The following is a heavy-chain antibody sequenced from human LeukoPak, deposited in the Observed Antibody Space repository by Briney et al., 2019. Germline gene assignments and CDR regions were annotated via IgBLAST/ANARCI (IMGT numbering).Heavy chain of an antibody. CDR1: GYTFTSYG. CDR2: IGANNGKT. D-gene: IGHD3-10*01. V-gene: IGHV1-18*01. CDR3: ARALYYYGSGSYYTSPNYYGMDV. J-gene: IGHJ6*02. Sequence: ASVKVSCKASGYTFTSYGISWVRQAPGQGLEWMGWIGANNGKTNYAQKLQGRVTMTTDTSTSTAYMELRSLRSDDTAVYYCARALYYYGSGSYYTSPNYYGMDVWGQGTTVTVSS.